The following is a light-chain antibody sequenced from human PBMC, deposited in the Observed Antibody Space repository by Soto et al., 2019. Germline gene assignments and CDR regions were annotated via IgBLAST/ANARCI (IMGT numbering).Light chain of an antibody. Sequence: IVLSQCPATVSWCTGERATLSFRASQSVSTYLAWYQQKPGQAPRLLIYDASNRATGIPARFSGSGSGTDFTLSISSLEPEDFAVYLCHQRSSWPSFGHGTRLEFK. V-gene: IGKV3-11*01. CDR1: QSVSTY. CDR2: DAS. CDR3: HQRSSWPS. J-gene: IGKJ5*01.